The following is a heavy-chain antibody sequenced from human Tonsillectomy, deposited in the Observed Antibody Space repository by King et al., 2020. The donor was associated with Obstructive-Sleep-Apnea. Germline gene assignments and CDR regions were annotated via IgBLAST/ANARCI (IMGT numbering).Heavy chain of an antibody. J-gene: IGHJ3*02. D-gene: IGHD3-10*01. V-gene: IGHV3-30*04. CDR3: ARGYGSGSYPFDI. CDR1: GFTFSSYA. Sequence: VQLVESGGGVVQPGRSLRLSCAASGFTFSSYAMHWVRQAPGKGLEWVAVISYDGSNKNYADSVKGRFTISRDNSKNTLYLQMNSLRAEDTAVYYCARGYGSGSYPFDIWGQGTMVTVSS. CDR2: ISYDGSNK.